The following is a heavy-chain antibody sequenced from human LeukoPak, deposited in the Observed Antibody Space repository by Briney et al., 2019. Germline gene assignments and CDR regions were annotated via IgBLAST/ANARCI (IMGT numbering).Heavy chain of an antibody. CDR1: GYTFISHD. CDR2: MNPNSGNT. V-gene: IGHV1-8*01. Sequence: ASVKVSCKASGYTFISHDFNWVRQATGQGLEWMGWMNPNSGNTGYAQKFQGRVTLTRDTSISTAYMELSSLRSEDTAVYYCARGRYSSGWEDFDYWGQGTLVTVSS. CDR3: ARGRYSSGWEDFDY. J-gene: IGHJ4*02. D-gene: IGHD6-19*01.